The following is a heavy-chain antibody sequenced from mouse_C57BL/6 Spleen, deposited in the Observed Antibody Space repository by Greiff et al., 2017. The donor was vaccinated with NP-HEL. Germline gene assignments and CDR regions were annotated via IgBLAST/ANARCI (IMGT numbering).Heavy chain of an antibody. CDR3: ARGLYGGY. V-gene: IGHV5-17*01. Sequence: VQLKESGGGLVKPGGSLKLSCAASGFTFSDYGMHWVRQAPEKGLEWVAYISSGSSTIYYADTVKGRFTISRDNAKNSLCLQMTSLRSEDTAMYYCARGLYGGYWGQGTTLTVSS. J-gene: IGHJ2*01. CDR1: GFTFSDYG. D-gene: IGHD1-1*02. CDR2: ISSGSSTI.